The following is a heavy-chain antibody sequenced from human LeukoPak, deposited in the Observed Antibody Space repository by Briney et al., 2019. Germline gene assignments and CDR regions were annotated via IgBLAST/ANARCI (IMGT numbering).Heavy chain of an antibody. CDR3: ARATPRRIVVVTD. CDR2: IGSSGSTI. J-gene: IGHJ4*02. V-gene: IGHV3-11*01. Sequence: GGSLRLSCAASGFTFSDYYMSWIRQAPGKGLEWVSYIGSSGSTIYYADSVKGRFTISRDNAKNSLYLQMNSLRAEDTAVYYCARATPRRIVVVTDWGQGTLVTVSS. D-gene: IGHD2-21*02. CDR1: GFTFSDYY.